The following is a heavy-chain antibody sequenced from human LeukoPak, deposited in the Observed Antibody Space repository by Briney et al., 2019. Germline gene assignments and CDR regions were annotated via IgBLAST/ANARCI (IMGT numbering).Heavy chain of an antibody. V-gene: IGHV3-30-3*01. Sequence: GGSLRLSCAASGFTFSSYAMHWVRQAPGKGLEWVAVISYDGSNKYYADSVKGRFTISRDNSKNTLYLQMNSLRAEDTAVYYCARGARAYSSGYYYVDAFDIWGQGIMVTVSS. CDR1: GFTFSSYA. D-gene: IGHD3-22*01. J-gene: IGHJ3*02. CDR2: ISYDGSNK. CDR3: ARGARAYSSGYYYVDAFDI.